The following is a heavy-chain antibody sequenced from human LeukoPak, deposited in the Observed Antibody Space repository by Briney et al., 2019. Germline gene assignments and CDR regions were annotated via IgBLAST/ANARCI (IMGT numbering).Heavy chain of an antibody. D-gene: IGHD3-3*01. J-gene: IGHJ5*02. CDR2: ISSSGSII. CDR3: ARVASYDFWSGYS. V-gene: IGHV3-11*01. Sequence: GGSLRLSCAASGFTFSDYYMSSIRQAPGKGLGWVSYISSSGSIIYYADSVKGRFTISRDNAKNSLYLQMNSLRAEDTAVYYCARVASYDFWSGYSWGQGTLVTVSS. CDR1: GFTFSDYY.